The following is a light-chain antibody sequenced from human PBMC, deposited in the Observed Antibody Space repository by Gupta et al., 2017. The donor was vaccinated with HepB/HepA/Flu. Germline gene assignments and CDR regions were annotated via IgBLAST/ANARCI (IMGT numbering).Light chain of an antibody. Sequence: EIVMTQSPDTLSVSPGERATLSCRASQSVSSNLAWYQQKPGQAPRLLIYGTSTRATGIPARFSGSGSGTEFTLTISSLQSEDFVVYYCQQYNNWWTFGQGTKVEIK. J-gene: IGKJ1*01. V-gene: IGKV3-15*01. CDR3: QQYNNWWT. CDR1: QSVSSN. CDR2: GTS.